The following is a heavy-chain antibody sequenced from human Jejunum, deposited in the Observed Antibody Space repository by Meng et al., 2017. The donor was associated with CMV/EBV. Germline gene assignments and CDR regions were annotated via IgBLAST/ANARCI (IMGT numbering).Heavy chain of an antibody. CDR1: GCAVSNYG. CDR3: TTSPSINRD. D-gene: IGHD2-21*01. Sequence: AGAASGCAVSNYGMQWGRQAPGKGLVWVSNIKRDRSSANYADSVKGRFTISRDNAKKTLYLEMNSLRVEDTAVYYCTTSPSINRDWGQGTLVTVSS. V-gene: IGHV3-74*01. J-gene: IGHJ4*02. CDR2: IKRDRSSA.